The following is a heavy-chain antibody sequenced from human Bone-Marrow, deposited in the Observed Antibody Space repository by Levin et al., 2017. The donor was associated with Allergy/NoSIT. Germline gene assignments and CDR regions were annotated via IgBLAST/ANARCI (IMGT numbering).Heavy chain of an antibody. J-gene: IGHJ4*02. CDR2: INRDGGDG. D-gene: IGHD2-8*01. V-gene: IGHV3-7*02. CDR3: ARNGAWSFEF. Sequence: PGGSLRLSCASSGFTFSGYWMAWVRQAPGKGLEWVANINRDGGDGYYVDSVKGRFTISRDNARNSLDLQMNSLRVKDTAVYYCARNGAWSFEFWGQGTLVTVSS. CDR1: GFTFSGYW.